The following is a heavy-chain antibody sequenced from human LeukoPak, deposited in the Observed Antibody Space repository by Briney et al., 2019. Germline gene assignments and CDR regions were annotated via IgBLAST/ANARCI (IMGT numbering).Heavy chain of an antibody. CDR1: GFTFSSYA. CDR3: ARDFRLSSGWRTRAHYMDV. D-gene: IGHD6-19*01. Sequence: PGGSLRLSCVASGFTFSSYAMSWVRQAPGKGLEWVSAIGGSGDGTFYADFVKGRFTISRANAKNSLYLKMNSLRAEDTAVYYCARDFRLSSGWRTRAHYMDVWGKGTTVTVSS. J-gene: IGHJ6*03. CDR2: IGGSGDGT. V-gene: IGHV3-23*01.